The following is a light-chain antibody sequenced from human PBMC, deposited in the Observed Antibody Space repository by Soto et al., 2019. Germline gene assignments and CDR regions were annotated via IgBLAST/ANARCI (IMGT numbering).Light chain of an antibody. Sequence: EIVLTQSPATLSVSPGERATLSCRASQSVDSNLAWYQQKPGQAPRLLIYGASTRATGSSARFSGSGSGTEFTLTISSLQSEDFGVYYCQQYNNWWTFGQGTKVDIK. CDR3: QQYNNWWT. V-gene: IGKV3-15*01. CDR1: QSVDSN. CDR2: GAS. J-gene: IGKJ1*01.